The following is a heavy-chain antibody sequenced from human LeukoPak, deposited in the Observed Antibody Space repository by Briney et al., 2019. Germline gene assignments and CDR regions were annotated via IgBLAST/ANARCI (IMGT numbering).Heavy chain of an antibody. CDR3: ATRPDGNDVPYFDY. CDR2: IYSGGSS. D-gene: IGHD5-12*01. Sequence: GGSLRLSCAASGLTVGFKCMSWVRQAPGKGLEWVSIIYSGGSSYYADSVKGRFTDSRDTSKNTLYLQMNSLRAEDTAVYYCATRPDGNDVPYFDYWGQGNLVTVSS. V-gene: IGHV3-66*01. CDR1: GLTVGFKC. J-gene: IGHJ4*02.